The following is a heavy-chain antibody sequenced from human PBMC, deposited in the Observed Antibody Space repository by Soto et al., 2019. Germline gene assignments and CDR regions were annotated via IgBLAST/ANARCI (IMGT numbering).Heavy chain of an antibody. V-gene: IGHV4-4*08. Sequence: SETLSLTCSVSGASIRSYSWHWIRQPPGKVLEWIGYVYTSDYTRYSSSLKSRVTISVDTSKSQFYLRLNSVTAADTAVYYWASSAGHPGDFFYYNGMDVWGQGTTVTVSS. CDR1: GASIRSYS. D-gene: IGHD3-10*01. J-gene: IGHJ6*02. CDR3: ASSAGHPGDFFYYNGMDV. CDR2: VYTSDYT.